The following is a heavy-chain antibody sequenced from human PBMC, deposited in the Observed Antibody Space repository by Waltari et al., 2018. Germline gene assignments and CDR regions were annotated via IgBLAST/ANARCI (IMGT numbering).Heavy chain of an antibody. Sequence: EVQLVESGGDLVQPGGSLRLSCSASGFFFGGYAMSWVRQAPGQGLEWVAGISGGGGVTYYVDSGKGRFTVSRDNPNNKVYLQMNSLGVEDSAMYYCARMDSGTYTAHFEWWGQGTLVTVSS. V-gene: IGHV3-23*04. CDR1: GFFFGGYA. D-gene: IGHD1-26*01. CDR3: ARMDSGTYTAHFEW. CDR2: ISGGGGVT. J-gene: IGHJ4*02.